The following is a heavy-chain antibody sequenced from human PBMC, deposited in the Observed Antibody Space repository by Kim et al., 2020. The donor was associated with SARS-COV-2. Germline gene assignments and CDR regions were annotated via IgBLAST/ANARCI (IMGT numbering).Heavy chain of an antibody. CDR1: GYTFTSYG. V-gene: IGHV1-18*01. CDR3: ARVINYYDSSGYYYAYFDY. D-gene: IGHD3-22*01. CDR2: ISAYNGNT. J-gene: IGHJ4*02. Sequence: ASVKVSCKASGYTFTSYGISWVRQAPGQGLEWMGWISAYNGNTNYAQKLQGRVTMTTDTSTSTAYMELRSLRSYDTAVYYCARVINYYDSSGYYYAYFDYWGQGTLVTVSS.